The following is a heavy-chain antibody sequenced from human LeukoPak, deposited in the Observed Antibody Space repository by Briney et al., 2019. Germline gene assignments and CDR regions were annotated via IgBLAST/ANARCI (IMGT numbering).Heavy chain of an antibody. CDR1: GFTFGSFG. J-gene: IGHJ1*01. V-gene: IGHV3-23*01. CDR3: AIMHGYYDGSGYWVQ. CDR2: ITPNADRT. D-gene: IGHD3-22*01. Sequence: GGSLRLSCAASGFTFGSFGMSWVRQAPGKGLEWVSFITPNADRTSYADSVEGRFTISRDNPRNTLYMQMNSLRDEDTAIYYCAIMHGYYDGSGYWVQWGQGTLVTVSS.